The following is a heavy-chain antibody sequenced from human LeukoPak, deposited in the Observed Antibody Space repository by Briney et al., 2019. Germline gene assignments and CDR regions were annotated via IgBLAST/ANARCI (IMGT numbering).Heavy chain of an antibody. Sequence: ASVKVSCKASGGTFISYAISWVRQAPGQGLEWMGGIIPIFGTANYAQKFQGRVTITADESTSTAYMELSSLRSEDTAVYYCARNDFWSGYYTGIVPPTYGMDVWGQGTTVTVSS. CDR3: ARNDFWSGYYTGIVPPTYGMDV. V-gene: IGHV1-69*13. CDR1: GGTFISYA. CDR2: IIPIFGTA. D-gene: IGHD3-3*01. J-gene: IGHJ6*02.